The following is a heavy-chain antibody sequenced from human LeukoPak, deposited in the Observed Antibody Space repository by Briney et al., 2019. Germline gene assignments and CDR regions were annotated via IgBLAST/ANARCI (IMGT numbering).Heavy chain of an antibody. J-gene: IGHJ6*02. D-gene: IGHD3-10*01. CDR1: GFTFSSYA. CDR3: AKDYYGSGSYPYYGMDV. V-gene: IGHV3-23*01. CDR2: ISGSGGST. Sequence: GGSLRLSCAASGFTFSSYAMSWVRQAPGKGLEWVSAISGSGGSTYYADSVKGRFTLSRDNSKNTLYLQMNSLRAEDTAVYYCAKDYYGSGSYPYYGMDVWGQGTTVTVSS.